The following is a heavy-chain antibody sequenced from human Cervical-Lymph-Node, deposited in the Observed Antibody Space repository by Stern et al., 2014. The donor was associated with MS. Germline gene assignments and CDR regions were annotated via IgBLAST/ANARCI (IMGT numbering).Heavy chain of an antibody. D-gene: IGHD2-2*01. CDR2: LSHTGMT. J-gene: IGHJ5*01. V-gene: IGHV4-39*01. CDR1: GDSLTNTNYD. Sequence: QLQLQESGPGLVKPSETLSLICTVSGDSLTNTNYDWAWIRQSPGKGLEWIGTLSHTGMTNHHPSLSSRVTLFLDTSKKRVSLERPSVTAADTAIYYCARHLIVVDPSALPGAQNWFDSWGPGALVTVSS. CDR3: ARHLIVVDPSALPGAQNWFDS.